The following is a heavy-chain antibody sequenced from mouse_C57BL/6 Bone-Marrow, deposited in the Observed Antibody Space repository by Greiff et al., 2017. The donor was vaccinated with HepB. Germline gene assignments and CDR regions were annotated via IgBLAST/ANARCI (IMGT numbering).Heavy chain of an antibody. J-gene: IGHJ2*01. CDR1: GYAFSSSW. CDR2: IYPGDGDT. CDR3: ARFITTVRFDY. Sequence: VQLQQSGPELVKPGASVKISCKASGYAFSSSWMNWVKQRPGKGLEWIGRIYPGDGDTNYNGKFKGKATLTADKSSSTAYMQRSSLTSEDSAVYFCARFITTVRFDYWGQGTTLTVSS. V-gene: IGHV1-82*01. D-gene: IGHD1-1*01.